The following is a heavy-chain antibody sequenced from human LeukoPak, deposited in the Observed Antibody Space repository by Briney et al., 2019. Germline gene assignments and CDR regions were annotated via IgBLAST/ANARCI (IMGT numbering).Heavy chain of an antibody. CDR1: GFTFSSYG. V-gene: IGHV3-23*01. CDR2: ISDSGGTT. J-gene: IGHJ4*02. Sequence: GGSLRLSCAASGFTFSSYGMSWVRQAPGKGLEWVSGISDSGGTTYYVDSVEGRFTISRDNSKNTLYLQMNSLTAEDTAAYYCAKDPREGWLQSPYWGQGTLVTVSS. D-gene: IGHD5-24*01. CDR3: AKDPREGWLQSPY.